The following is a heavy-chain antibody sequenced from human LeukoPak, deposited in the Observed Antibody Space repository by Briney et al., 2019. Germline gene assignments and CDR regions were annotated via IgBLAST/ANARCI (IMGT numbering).Heavy chain of an antibody. CDR3: ARVYGIAAAGTGDY. Sequence: SETLSLTCTVSGGSISSGGYYWSWIRQHPGKGLEWIGYIYYSGSTYYNPSLKSRVTISVDTSKNQFSLKLSSVTAADTAVYYCARVYGIAAAGTGDYWGQGTLVTVSS. V-gene: IGHV4-31*03. D-gene: IGHD6-13*01. CDR2: IYYSGST. CDR1: GGSISSGGYY. J-gene: IGHJ4*02.